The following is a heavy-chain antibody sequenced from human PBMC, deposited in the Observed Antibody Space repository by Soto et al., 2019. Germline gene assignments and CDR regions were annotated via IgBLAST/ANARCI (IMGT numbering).Heavy chain of an antibody. CDR1: GGSISSGGYY. Sequence: PSETLSLTCTASGGSISSGGYYWSWIRQHPGKGLEWIGYIYYSGSTYYNPSLKSRVTISVDTSKNQFSLKLSSVTAADTAVYYCAREYCGGDCYSSYFDYWGQGTLVTAPQ. V-gene: IGHV4-31*03. D-gene: IGHD2-21*02. J-gene: IGHJ4*02. CDR3: AREYCGGDCYSSYFDY. CDR2: IYYSGST.